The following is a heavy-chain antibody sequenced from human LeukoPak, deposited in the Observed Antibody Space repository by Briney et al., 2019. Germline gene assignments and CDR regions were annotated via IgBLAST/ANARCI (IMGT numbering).Heavy chain of an antibody. CDR1: GFSFSAYE. CDR3: ARDRSSWYVLDY. CDR2: ISSSGSTI. Sequence: PGGSLTLSCAASGFSFSAYEMNWVRQAPGKGLEWISCISSSGSTIYYADSVKGRFTISRDNAENSLFLQMSSLRRDDTAVYYCARDRSSWYVLDYWGQGTLVTVSS. V-gene: IGHV3-48*03. D-gene: IGHD6-13*01. J-gene: IGHJ4*02.